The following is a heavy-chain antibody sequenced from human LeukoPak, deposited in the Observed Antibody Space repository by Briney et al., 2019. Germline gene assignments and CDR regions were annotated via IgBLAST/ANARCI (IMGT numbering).Heavy chain of an antibody. D-gene: IGHD3-22*01. CDR1: GLTFSSYS. V-gene: IGHV3-21*01. Sequence: GGSLRLSCAVSGLTFSSYSMSWVRQAPGRGLEWVSSISNSSSYIYYADSVKGRFTISRDNAKNSLYLQMNSLRAEDTAVYYCARASRFTMTVVIWGQGTMVTVSS. CDR3: ARASRFTMTVVI. J-gene: IGHJ3*01. CDR2: ISNSSSYI.